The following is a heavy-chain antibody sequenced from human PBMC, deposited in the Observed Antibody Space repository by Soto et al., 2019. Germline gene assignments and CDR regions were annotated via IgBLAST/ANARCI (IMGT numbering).Heavy chain of an antibody. CDR3: ARLASRYDFWSGYYNRQYYYYGMDV. Sequence: GASVKVSCKASGYTFTSYDINWVRQATGQGLEWMGWMNPNSGNTGYAQKFQGRVTMTRNTSISTAYMELSSLRSEDTAVYYCARLASRYDFWSGYYNRQYYYYGMDVSGQGITVTVSS. D-gene: IGHD3-3*01. CDR2: MNPNSGNT. CDR1: GYTFTSYD. J-gene: IGHJ6*02. V-gene: IGHV1-8*01.